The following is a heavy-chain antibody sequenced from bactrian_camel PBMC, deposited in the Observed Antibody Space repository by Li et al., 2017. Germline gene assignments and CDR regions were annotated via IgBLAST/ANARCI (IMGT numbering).Heavy chain of an antibody. CDR2: IEAFGTA. V-gene: IGHV3S55*01. Sequence: QLVESGGGSVQAGASLRLSCTAPGFIANRCGMSWYRQAAGNEREWVSSIEAFGTAAYTASVKGRFTIFRDTVQNTLNLLMGNLKPEDTGMYYCAANPGRALWGGWSAADFPYWGQGTQVTVS. CDR3: AANPGRALWGGWSAADFPY. J-gene: IGHJ6*01. D-gene: IGHD2*01. CDR1: GFIANRCG.